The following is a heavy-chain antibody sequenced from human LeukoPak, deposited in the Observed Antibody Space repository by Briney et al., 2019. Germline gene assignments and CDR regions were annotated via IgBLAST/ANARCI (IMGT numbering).Heavy chain of an antibody. CDR2: ISGSGDNT. D-gene: IGHD3-9*01. Sequence: GGSLRLSCAASGFTFSSYAMSWIRQAPGKGLEWVSVISGSGDNTYYADSVKGRFTISRDNSKTTLYLQMNSLRAEDTAVYYCARDRGGYYDILTGYFSYYYYYYMDVWGKGTTVTISS. CDR1: GFTFSSYA. J-gene: IGHJ6*03. V-gene: IGHV3-23*01. CDR3: ARDRGGYYDILTGYFSYYYYYYMDV.